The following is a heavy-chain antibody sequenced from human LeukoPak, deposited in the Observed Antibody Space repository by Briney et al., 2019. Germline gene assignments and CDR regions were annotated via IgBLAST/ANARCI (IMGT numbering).Heavy chain of an antibody. CDR1: GGSISSYY. CDR2: IYTSGST. Sequence: SETLSLTCTVSGGSISSYYWSWIRQPAGKGLEWIGRIYTSGSTNYNPSLKSRVTMSVDTSKNQFSLKLSSVTAADTAVYYCAMTSIAARPDAFDIWGQGTMVTVSS. V-gene: IGHV4-4*07. CDR3: AMTSIAARPDAFDI. D-gene: IGHD6-6*01. J-gene: IGHJ3*02.